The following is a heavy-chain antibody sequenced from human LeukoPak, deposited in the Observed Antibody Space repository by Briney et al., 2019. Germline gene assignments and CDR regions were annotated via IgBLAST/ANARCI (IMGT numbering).Heavy chain of an antibody. J-gene: IGHJ4*02. V-gene: IGHV3-7*01. D-gene: IGHD6-6*01. CDR1: GFSFNTYY. CDR2: IKQDGSVK. CDR3: ARGDGSSSGLYFDS. Sequence: GGSLRLSCASSGFSFNTYYMSWLRQAPGKGPEWVANIKQDGSVKTYVDSVKGRFTVSRDNAFHSLYLQMNSLRAEDTAVYYCARGDGSSSGLYFDSWGQGTLVTVSS.